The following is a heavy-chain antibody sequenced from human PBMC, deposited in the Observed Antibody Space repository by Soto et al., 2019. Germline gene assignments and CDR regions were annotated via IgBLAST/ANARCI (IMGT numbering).Heavy chain of an antibody. D-gene: IGHD3-3*01. Sequence: SEPLCLTCAVDGGYFSGYYWSWISQPPGKRLEWIGEINHSGSTNYNPSLKSRVTISVDTSKNQFSLKLSSVTAADTAVYYLARGLVYDFWGGYYTGGGFAYRGKGTLVPVS. V-gene: IGHV4-34*01. CDR3: ARGLVYDFWGGYYTGGGFAY. J-gene: IGHJ4*02. CDR1: GGYFSGYY. CDR2: INHSGST.